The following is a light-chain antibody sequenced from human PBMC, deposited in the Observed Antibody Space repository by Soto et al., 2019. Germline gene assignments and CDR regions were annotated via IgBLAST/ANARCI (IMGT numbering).Light chain of an antibody. J-gene: IGKJ1*01. CDR1: ENVRTF. CDR3: QQHSHWPPWT. Sequence: PWERATLSCRASENVRTFVDWYQQKPGQAPRLLIYGASNRATGIPPRFSGSGSGTDFTLTISNLEPEDFAVYYCQQHSHWPPWTFGQGTRVEIQ. CDR2: GAS. V-gene: IGKV3-11*01.